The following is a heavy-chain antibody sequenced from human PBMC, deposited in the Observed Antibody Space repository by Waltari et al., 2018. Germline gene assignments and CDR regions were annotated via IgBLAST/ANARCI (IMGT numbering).Heavy chain of an antibody. Sequence: QVQLQESGPGLVKPSQTLSLTCTVSGGSISSGSYYWSWIRQPAGKGLEWIGRIYTSGSTNCNPSLRSRVTISVDTSKNQFSLKLSSVTAADTAVYYCASAADYYYYYMDVWGKGTTVTVSS. CDR2: IYTSGST. CDR3: ASAADYYYYYMDV. CDR1: GGSISSGSYY. V-gene: IGHV4-61*02. J-gene: IGHJ6*03. D-gene: IGHD6-25*01.